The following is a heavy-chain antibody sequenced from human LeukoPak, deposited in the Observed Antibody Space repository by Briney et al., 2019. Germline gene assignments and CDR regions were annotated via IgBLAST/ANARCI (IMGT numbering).Heavy chain of an antibody. J-gene: IGHJ3*02. CDR3: ARGNAHDAFDI. CDR2: MNPNSGNT. Sequence: ASVKVSCKASGYTFSDYYMHWVRQAPGQGLEWMGWMNPNSGNTGYVQKFQGRVTMTRNTSISTAYMELSSLRPEDTAVYYCARGNAHDAFDIWGQGTMVTVSS. V-gene: IGHV1-8*02. CDR1: GYTFSDYY.